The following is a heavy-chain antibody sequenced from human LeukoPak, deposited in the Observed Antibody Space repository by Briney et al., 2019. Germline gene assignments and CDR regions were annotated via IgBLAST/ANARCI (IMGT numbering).Heavy chain of an antibody. J-gene: IGHJ3*02. CDR3: ARVLGAATLFDI. CDR2: IYSRGST. V-gene: IGHV4-39*07. Sequence: SETLSLTCIVSGGSISSSNYYWGWIRQSPGKGLEWIGSIYSRGSTYYNPSLKSRVIVSSDMSKNQFSLMLSSVTAADTAVYYCARVLGAATLFDIWGQGTMVTVSS. CDR1: GGSISSSNYY. D-gene: IGHD1-26*01.